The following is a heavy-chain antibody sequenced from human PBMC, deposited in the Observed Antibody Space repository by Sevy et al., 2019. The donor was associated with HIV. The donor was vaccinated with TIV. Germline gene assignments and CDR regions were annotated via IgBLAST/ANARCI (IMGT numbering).Heavy chain of an antibody. D-gene: IGHD1-7*01. V-gene: IGHV4-59*01. CDR1: GDSISGYY. Sequence: SETLSLTCTVSGDSISGYYWNWIRQPPGKGLEWIGHIFYSRSTTYNPSLKSRVTISKDTSKNQFSLKLTSVTAADTAVYYCARGDPELFYGMDVWGQGTTVTVSS. CDR2: IFYSRST. CDR3: ARGDPELFYGMDV. J-gene: IGHJ6*02.